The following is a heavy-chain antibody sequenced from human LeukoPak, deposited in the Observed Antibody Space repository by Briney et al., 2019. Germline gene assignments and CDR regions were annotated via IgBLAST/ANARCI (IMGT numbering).Heavy chain of an antibody. CDR3: AKERGGFLKPFDY. D-gene: IGHD3-3*01. J-gene: IGHJ4*02. Sequence: GGSLRLSCAVSGLTFTGAWFRWVRQAPGKGLEWVSAISGSGGSTYYADSVKGRFTISRDNSKNTLYLQMNSIRAEDTAVYYCAKERGGFLKPFDYWGQGTLVTVSS. CDR2: ISGSGGST. V-gene: IGHV3-23*01. CDR1: GLTFTGAW.